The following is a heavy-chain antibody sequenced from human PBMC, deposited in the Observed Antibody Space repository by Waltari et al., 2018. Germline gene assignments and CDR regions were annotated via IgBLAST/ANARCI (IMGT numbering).Heavy chain of an antibody. D-gene: IGHD5-18*01. CDR2: ISGSGGST. V-gene: IGHV3-23*01. CDR3: ASPREDSYGYRGDY. Sequence: EVQLLESGGGLVQPGGSLRLSCAASGFTLSSHPMSWVRQAPGKGLEWVSAISGSGGSTYYADSVKGRFTISRDNSKNTLYLQMNSLRAEDTAVYYCASPREDSYGYRGDYWGQGTLVTVSS. J-gene: IGHJ4*02. CDR1: GFTLSSHP.